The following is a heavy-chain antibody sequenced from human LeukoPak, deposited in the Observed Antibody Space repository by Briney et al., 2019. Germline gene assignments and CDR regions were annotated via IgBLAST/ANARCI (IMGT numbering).Heavy chain of an antibody. V-gene: IGHV1-18*01. CDR2: MSAYNDNT. CDR3: ARRGGSSWYHFDY. J-gene: IGHJ4*02. D-gene: IGHD6-13*01. CDR1: VYTFTSYG. Sequence: ASVKVSCKASVYTFTSYGISWVRQAPGQGLEWMGWMSAYNDNTNYAQRLQGRVTMTTDTSTRTVYMELRSLRTDDTAVYNCARRGGSSWYHFDYWGQGTLVTVSS.